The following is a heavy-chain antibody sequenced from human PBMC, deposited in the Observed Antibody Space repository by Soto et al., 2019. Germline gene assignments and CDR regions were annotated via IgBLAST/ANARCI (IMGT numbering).Heavy chain of an antibody. V-gene: IGHV3-23*01. Sequence: EMQLLESGGGLVQPGGSLRLSCAASGFTFSNYAMSWVRQAPGKGLEWVSTLTAGGGDTYYAESVKGRFTISRDNSMTTLDMQMTGLRAEDTALYYCAKMYSYDSGKYLYPFDCWCQGTLVTVSS. J-gene: IGHJ4*02. CDR2: LTAGGGDT. D-gene: IGHD3-10*01. CDR1: GFTFSNYA. CDR3: AKMYSYDSGKYLYPFDC.